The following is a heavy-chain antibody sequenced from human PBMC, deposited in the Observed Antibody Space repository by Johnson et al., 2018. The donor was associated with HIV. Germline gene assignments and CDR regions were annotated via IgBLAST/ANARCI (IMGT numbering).Heavy chain of an antibody. Sequence: MQLVESGGGVVQPGRSLRLSCAASGFTVSSTYMIWVRHAPGQGLAWVSVIYSGRSTSYADSVNRRLTISRANYKNTLYLQLNSLRAEDTAVYYCAKEVVRGWYPAGAFDIWGQGTMVTVSS. CDR3: AKEVVRGWYPAGAFDI. CDR1: GFTVSSTY. CDR2: IYSGRST. D-gene: IGHD6-19*01. V-gene: IGHV3-66*01. J-gene: IGHJ3*02.